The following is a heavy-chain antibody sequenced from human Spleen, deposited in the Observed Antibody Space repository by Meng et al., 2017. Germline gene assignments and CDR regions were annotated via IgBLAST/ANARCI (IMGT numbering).Heavy chain of an antibody. V-gene: IGHV3-23*01. CDR1: GFSFSSYA. J-gene: IGHJ4*02. D-gene: IGHD3-10*01. Sequence: GGSLRLSCAASGFSFSSYAMSWVRHAPGKGLEWVSAISGSATSTYYADSVRGRFTISRDNSKNSLYLEMNRLRAEDTAVYYCARDRSYYGSGTYYCDYWGQGTLVTVSS. CDR2: ISGSATST. CDR3: ARDRSYYGSGTYYCDY.